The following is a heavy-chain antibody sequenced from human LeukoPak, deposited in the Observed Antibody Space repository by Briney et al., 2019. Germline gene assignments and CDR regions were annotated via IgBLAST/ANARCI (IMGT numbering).Heavy chain of an antibody. D-gene: IGHD6-13*01. CDR1: GGTFSSYA. J-gene: IGHJ4*02. CDR3: ARGFIAAAGFDY. Sequence: GASVKVSCKASGGTFSSYAISWVRQAPGQGLEWMGGIIPIFGTANYAQKFQGRVTITADESTSTAYMELSSLRSEDTAVYYCARGFIAAAGFDYWAREPWSPSPQ. V-gene: IGHV1-69*13. CDR2: IIPIFGTA.